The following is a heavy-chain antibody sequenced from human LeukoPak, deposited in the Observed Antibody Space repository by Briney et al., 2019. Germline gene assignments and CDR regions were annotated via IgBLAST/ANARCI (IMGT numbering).Heavy chain of an antibody. V-gene: IGHV4-39*01. D-gene: IGHD6-13*01. CDR3: GRYTSSWEAVFDY. CDR2: IYYSGST. Sequence: SETLSLTCTVSGGSISSSSYYWGWIRQPPGKGLEWIGSIYYSGSTYYNPSLKSRVTISVDTSKNQFSLKLSSVTPADTAVYYCGRYTSSWEAVFDYWGQGTLVTVSS. CDR1: GGSISSSSYY. J-gene: IGHJ4*02.